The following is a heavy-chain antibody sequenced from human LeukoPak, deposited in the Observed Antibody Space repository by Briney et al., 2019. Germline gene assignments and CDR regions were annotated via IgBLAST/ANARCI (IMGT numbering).Heavy chain of an antibody. Sequence: SVKVSCKASGYTFTSYDINWVRQAPGQGLEWMGGIIPIFGTANYAQKFQGRVTITADESTSTAYMELSSLRSEDTAVYYCARDKNQAGYCSSTSCFWIFDYWGQGTLVTVSS. J-gene: IGHJ4*02. CDR3: ARDKNQAGYCSSTSCFWIFDY. CDR1: GYTFTSYD. D-gene: IGHD2-2*01. CDR2: IIPIFGTA. V-gene: IGHV1-69*13.